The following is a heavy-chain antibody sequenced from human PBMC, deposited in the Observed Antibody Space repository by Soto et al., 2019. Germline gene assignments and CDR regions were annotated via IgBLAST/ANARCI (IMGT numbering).Heavy chain of an antibody. J-gene: IGHJ4*02. Sequence: QVQLQESGPGLVKPSGTLSLTCAVSGGSISSSNWWSWVRQPPGKGLEWIGEIYHSGSTNYNPSLTSRVTISVDKSKKQFSLKLSSVNAADTAVYYCARAPRGHLGSRGSDYWGQGTLVTVSS. CDR1: GGSISSSNW. D-gene: IGHD7-27*01. V-gene: IGHV4-4*02. CDR3: ARAPRGHLGSRGSDY. CDR2: IYHSGST.